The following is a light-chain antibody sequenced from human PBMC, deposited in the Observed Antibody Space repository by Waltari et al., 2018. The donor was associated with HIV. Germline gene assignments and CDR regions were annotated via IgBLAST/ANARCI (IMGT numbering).Light chain of an antibody. V-gene: IGLV2-23*02. CDR2: EVS. CDR3: SSYAGSSTFVI. J-gene: IGLJ2*01. CDR1: SSDVGSSQH. Sequence: QSALTQPASVSGSPGQSITISCAGSSSDVGSSQHFSWYQQHPGKATRLIIYEVSKRPSGVSNRYSASKSGKTASLTVSGLRAEDEADYHCSSYAGSSTFVIFGGGTKLTVL.